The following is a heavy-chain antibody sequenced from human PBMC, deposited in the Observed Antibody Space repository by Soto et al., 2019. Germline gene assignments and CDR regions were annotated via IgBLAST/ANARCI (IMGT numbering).Heavy chain of an antibody. J-gene: IGHJ6*02. CDR3: AVEVRRRRCGMDV. D-gene: IGHD2-21*01. CDR1: GGTFSSYA. Sequence: QVQLVQSGAEVKKPGSSVKVSCKASGGTFSSYAISWVRQAPGQGLEWMGGIIPILGTANYAQKFQGRVTITADESTGRAYVELSSLRSEDTAVYYCAVEVRRRRCGMDVWGQGTTVTVSS. V-gene: IGHV1-69*11. CDR2: IIPILGTA.